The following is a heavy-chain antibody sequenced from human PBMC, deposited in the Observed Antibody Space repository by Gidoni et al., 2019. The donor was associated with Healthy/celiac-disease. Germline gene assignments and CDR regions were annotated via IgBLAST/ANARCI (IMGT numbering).Heavy chain of an antibody. D-gene: IGHD3-3*01. CDR2: INSDGSST. CDR3: ASERYYDFWSGYYPDY. V-gene: IGHV3-74*01. Sequence: EVQLVESGGGLVQPGGSLRLSCAASGFTFSSYWMHWVRQAPGKGLVWVSRINSDGSSTSYADSVKGRFTISRDNAKNTLYLQMNSLRAEDTAVYYCASERYYDFWSGYYPDYWGQGTLVTVSS. J-gene: IGHJ4*02. CDR1: GFTFSSYW.